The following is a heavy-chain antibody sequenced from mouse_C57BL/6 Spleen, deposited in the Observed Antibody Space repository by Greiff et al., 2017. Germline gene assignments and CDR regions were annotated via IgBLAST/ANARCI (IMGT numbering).Heavy chain of an antibody. Sequence: EVQWVESGGGLVQPGGSMKLSCVASGFTFSNYWMNWVRQSPEKGLEWVAQIRLKSDNYATHYAESVKGRFTISRDDSKSSVYLQMNNLRAEDTGIYYCTTITTVVNAMDYWGQGTSVTVSS. J-gene: IGHJ4*01. D-gene: IGHD1-1*01. CDR3: TTITTVVNAMDY. CDR2: IRLKSDNYAT. V-gene: IGHV6-3*01. CDR1: GFTFSNYW.